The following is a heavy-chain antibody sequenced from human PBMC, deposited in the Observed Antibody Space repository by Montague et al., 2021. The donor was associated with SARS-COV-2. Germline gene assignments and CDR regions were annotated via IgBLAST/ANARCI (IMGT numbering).Heavy chain of an antibody. D-gene: IGHD3-9*01. CDR3: ARGSVFRYYDFLTGSRSYFYY. CDR2: ISLSGDT. Sequence: SETLSLTCAVYGSSFSGSYLSLVRQPPGNGLGWVAEISLSGDTKYESSLKRRVTISADTSTRQFSLKMSSVTAADTAVYYCARGSVFRYYDFLTGSRSYFYYWGQGTLVT. CDR1: GSSFSGSY. V-gene: IGHV4-34*01. J-gene: IGHJ4*02.